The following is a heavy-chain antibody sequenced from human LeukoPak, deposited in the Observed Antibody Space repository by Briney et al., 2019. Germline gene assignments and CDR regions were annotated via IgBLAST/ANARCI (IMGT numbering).Heavy chain of an antibody. Sequence: PGGSLRLSCAASGFTFSSYPMIWVRQAPGKGLECISYTSSSGDTIHHADSVKGRFTFSRDNAKNSLYLQMNSLRAEDTAVYYCARVWGDYSNTDYWGQGTLVTVSS. CDR2: TSSSGDTI. J-gene: IGHJ4*02. CDR1: GFTFSSYP. CDR3: ARVWGDYSNTDY. D-gene: IGHD4-11*01. V-gene: IGHV3-48*01.